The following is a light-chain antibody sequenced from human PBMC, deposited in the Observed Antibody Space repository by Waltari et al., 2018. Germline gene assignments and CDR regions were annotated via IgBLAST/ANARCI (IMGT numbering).Light chain of an antibody. J-gene: IGLJ3*02. CDR1: ASNIGGNL. CDR3: ASWDDSMNGHWV. CDR2: RSD. V-gene: IGLV1-44*01. Sequence: QSVLTQPPSASGTPGQRVTISCSGSASNIGGNLVTWYQQLPGKAPKLLIYRSDLRPSGVPDRFSGSKSGTSASLAISGLQSEDEADDFCASWDDSMNGHWVFGGGTKVTVL.